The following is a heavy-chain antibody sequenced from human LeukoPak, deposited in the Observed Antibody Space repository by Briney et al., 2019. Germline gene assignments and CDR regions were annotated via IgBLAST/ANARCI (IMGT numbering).Heavy chain of an antibody. Sequence: GGSLRLSCAASGFTFDDYGMSWVRQAPGKGLEWVSGINWNGGSTGYADSVKGRFTISRDNAENSPYLQMNSLRAEDTALYYCARVLPSYCGGDCYSGSKDYWGQGTLVTVSS. CDR1: GFTFDDYG. V-gene: IGHV3-20*04. J-gene: IGHJ4*02. CDR3: ARVLPSYCGGDCYSGSKDY. CDR2: INWNGGST. D-gene: IGHD2-21*02.